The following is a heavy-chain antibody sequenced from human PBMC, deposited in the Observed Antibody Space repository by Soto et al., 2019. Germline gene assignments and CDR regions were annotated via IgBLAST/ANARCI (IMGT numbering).Heavy chain of an antibody. V-gene: IGHV1-18*01. J-gene: IGHJ4*02. CDR3: ATSLGYTSGWEFDY. Sequence: ASVKVSCKASGYAFASYGINLVRQAPGQGLEWMGWISPHNGNTNYEQNLQGRVTMTTDTSTSTAFMDLRSLRSDDTAVYYCATSLGYTSGWEFDYWGQETLVTVS. D-gene: IGHD6-19*01. CDR1: GYAFASYG. CDR2: ISPHNGNT.